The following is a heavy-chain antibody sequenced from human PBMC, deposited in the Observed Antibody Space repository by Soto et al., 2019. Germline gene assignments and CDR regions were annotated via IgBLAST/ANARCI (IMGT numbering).Heavy chain of an antibody. D-gene: IGHD3-9*01. CDR1: GFPFSSYS. V-gene: IGHV3-48*01. CDR3: ARGYFDWLSPNDY. J-gene: IGHJ4*02. CDR2: ISSSSSTI. Sequence: GSLRLSCAASGFPFSSYSMNWVRPASGKGLEWVSYISSSSSTIYYADSVKGRFTISRDNAKNSLYLQMNSLRAEDTAVYYCARGYFDWLSPNDYWGQGTLVTVSS.